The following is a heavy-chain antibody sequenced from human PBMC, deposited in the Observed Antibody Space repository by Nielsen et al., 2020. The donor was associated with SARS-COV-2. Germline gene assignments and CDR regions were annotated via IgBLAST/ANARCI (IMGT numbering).Heavy chain of an antibody. CDR3: AKDRLHYSYGYYGMDV. V-gene: IGHV3-9*01. CDR1: GFTFDDYA. Sequence: GGSLRLSCAASGFTFDDYAMHWVRQAPRKGLEWVSGISWNSGSIGYADSVKGRFTISRDNAKNSLYLQMNSLRAEDTAVYYCAKDRLHYSYGYYGMDVWGQGTTVTVSS. D-gene: IGHD5-18*01. J-gene: IGHJ6*02. CDR2: ISWNSGSI.